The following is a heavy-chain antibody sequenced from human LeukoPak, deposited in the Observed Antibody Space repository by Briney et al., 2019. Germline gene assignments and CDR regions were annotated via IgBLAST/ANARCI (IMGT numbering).Heavy chain of an antibody. CDR2: ISYDGNNQ. V-gene: IGHV3-30*03. CDR3: ATLDPRHLVPVDY. Sequence: GGSLRLSCAASGFTFSHYGIHWVRQAPGKGLEWVAVISYDGNNQYYADSVKGRFTIARDNSKNTLYLQMNSLRPEDTAVYYCATLDPRHLVPVDYWGQGTLVTVSS. CDR1: GFTFSHYG. J-gene: IGHJ4*02. D-gene: IGHD2-21*02.